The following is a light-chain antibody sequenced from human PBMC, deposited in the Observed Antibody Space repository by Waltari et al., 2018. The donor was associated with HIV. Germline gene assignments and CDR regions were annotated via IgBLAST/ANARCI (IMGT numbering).Light chain of an antibody. CDR3: VGWDGSLSGYV. CDR2: KNY. J-gene: IGLJ1*01. Sequence: QSVLTPPPSASGTPGQTVTISCSGSSSNIGQDNVYWYQQLPGMTPKLLIYKNYQRPSGVPDRFAGSKSGTSASLAISGLRSEDEADYYCVGWDGSLSGYVFGAGTKVTVL. CDR1: SSNIGQDN. V-gene: IGLV1-47*01.